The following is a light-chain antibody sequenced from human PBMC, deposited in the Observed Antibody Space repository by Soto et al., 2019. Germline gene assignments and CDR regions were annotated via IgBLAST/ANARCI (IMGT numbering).Light chain of an antibody. CDR1: QSVRSY. CDR3: QQRSSWPRIT. CDR2: DAS. Sequence: ESMLTQSRATRSLSPGERATLSCRASQSVRSYLAWYQQKPGQAPRLLIYDASNRAPGIPARFSGSGSGTDFTLTTRSLEPDDFAVYYCQQRSSWPRITFGQGTRLEIK. J-gene: IGKJ5*01. V-gene: IGKV3-11*01.